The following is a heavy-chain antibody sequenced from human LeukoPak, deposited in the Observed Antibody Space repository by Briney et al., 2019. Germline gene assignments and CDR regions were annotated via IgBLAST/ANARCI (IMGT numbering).Heavy chain of an antibody. CDR1: GYSFATYD. Sequence: GASVKVSCRASGYSFATYDIGWVRQAPGQGLEWMGWISAYNGNTNYAQKLQGRVTMTTDTSTSTAYMEMRSLRSDDTAVYYCARVILRQPGYYFDYWGQGTLVTVSS. V-gene: IGHV1-18*01. CDR2: ISAYNGNT. CDR3: ARVILRQPGYYFDY. J-gene: IGHJ4*02. D-gene: IGHD3-9*01.